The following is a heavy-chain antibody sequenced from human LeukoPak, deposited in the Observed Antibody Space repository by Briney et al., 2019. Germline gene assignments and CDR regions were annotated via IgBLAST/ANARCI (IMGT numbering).Heavy chain of an antibody. Sequence: ETLLSPASPNTGGSLRSDDFGWSRNTPRKGLEWIGYVDYSGTTNYNPSLWSRVTISVDTSMNQFSLKLTSVTAADAAAYYCARGRNNFRYWGQGALVTVS. D-gene: IGHD5-24*01. CDR3: ARGRNNFRY. J-gene: IGHJ4*02. CDR2: VDYSGTT. CDR1: GGSLRSDD. V-gene: IGHV4-59*01.